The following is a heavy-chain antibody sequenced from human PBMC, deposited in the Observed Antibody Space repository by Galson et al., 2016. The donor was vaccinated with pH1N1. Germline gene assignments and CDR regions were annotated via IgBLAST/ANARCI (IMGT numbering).Heavy chain of an antibody. V-gene: IGHV3-49*04. CDR1: GFTFGDYA. D-gene: IGHD3-16*02. CDR3: TRGRILITLGGIIVTYYFNY. CDR2: IRTKAYGGTT. Sequence: SLRLSCAASGFTFGDYAMGWVRQAPGKGLEWVGFIRTKAYGGTTQYAASVKGRFTISRDDSKGIAYLQMNSLKSDDSAVYYCTRGRILITLGGIIVTYYFNYWGQGNLVTVSS. J-gene: IGHJ4*02.